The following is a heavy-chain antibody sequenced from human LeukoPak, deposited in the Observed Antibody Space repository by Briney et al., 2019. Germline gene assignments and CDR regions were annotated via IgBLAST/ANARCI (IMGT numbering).Heavy chain of an antibody. CDR2: INYSGRT. V-gene: IGHV4-39*01. J-gene: IGHJ4*02. D-gene: IGHD6-13*01. CDR1: GGSISSSSYY. CDR3: ARLVLDAAAGTFDY. Sequence: SETLSLTCTVSGGSISSSSYYWGWVRQPPGKGLGWIGSINYSGRTYYNPSLKSGVTISVDTSKNQCSLKLSSVTAADTAVYYCARLVLDAAAGTFDYWGQGTLVTVSS.